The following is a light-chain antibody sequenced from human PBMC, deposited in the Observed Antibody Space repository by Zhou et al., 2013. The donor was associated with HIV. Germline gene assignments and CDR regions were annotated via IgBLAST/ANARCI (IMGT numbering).Light chain of an antibody. CDR3: QQYGSSPST. J-gene: IGKJ1*01. CDR1: QSVSSNH. Sequence: EIVLTQSPGTLSLSPGERATLSCRASQSVSSNHLAWYQQKPGQAPRSLIFGASSRATGIPDRFSGSGSGTDFTLTISRLEPEDFAVYYCQQYGSSPSTFGQGTKVEIK. V-gene: IGKV3-20*01. CDR2: GAS.